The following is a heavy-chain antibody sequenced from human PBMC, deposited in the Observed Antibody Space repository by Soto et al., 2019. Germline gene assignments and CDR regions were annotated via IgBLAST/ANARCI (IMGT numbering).Heavy chain of an antibody. CDR2: MNPHSGYT. D-gene: IGHD6-19*01. CDR1: GYTFTTYD. V-gene: IGHV1-8*01. Sequence: GASVKVSCKASGYTFTTYDINWVRRAPGQGLEWMGWMNPHSGYTGYAQKFQGRVSMTRNTSITTAYMELNSLRSDDMAIYYCARGYSGPWGQGTLVTVSS. CDR3: ARGYSGP. J-gene: IGHJ5*01.